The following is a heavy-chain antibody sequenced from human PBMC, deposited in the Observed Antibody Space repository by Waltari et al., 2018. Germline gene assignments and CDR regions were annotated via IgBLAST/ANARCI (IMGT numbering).Heavy chain of an antibody. J-gene: IGHJ5*02. CDR3: ARGQPYHATNWFDP. CDR2: INHSGST. Sequence: QVQLQQWGAGLLKPSETLSLTCAVYGGSFSGYYWSWIRQPPGKGLEWIGEINHSGSTNSNPSLKSRVTISVDTSKNQFSLKLSSVTAADTAVYYCARGQPYHATNWFDPWGQGTLVTVSS. V-gene: IGHV4-34*01. CDR1: GGSFSGYY. D-gene: IGHD2-2*01.